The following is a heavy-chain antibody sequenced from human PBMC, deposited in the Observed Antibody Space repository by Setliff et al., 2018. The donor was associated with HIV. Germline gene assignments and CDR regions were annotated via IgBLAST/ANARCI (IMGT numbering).Heavy chain of an antibody. CDR1: GFMFGVDW. V-gene: IGHV3-7*01. CDR3: ARDPGVAAFDY. Sequence: GGSLRLSCAASGFMFGVDWMSWVRQTPGKGLEWVASVTPDGGDKYYANSMRGRFTISRDNGKNAVYLQMNSLRAEDTAVYYCARDPGVAAFDYRGQGTLVTVSS. J-gene: IGHJ4*02. D-gene: IGHD2-15*01. CDR2: VTPDGGDK.